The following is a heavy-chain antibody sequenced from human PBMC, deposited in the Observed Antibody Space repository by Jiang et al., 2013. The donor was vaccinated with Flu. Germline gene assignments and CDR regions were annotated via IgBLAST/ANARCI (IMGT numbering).Heavy chain of an antibody. CDR1: GGSISSSNW. V-gene: IGHV4-4*02. Sequence: AVSGGSISSSNWWSWVRQPPGKGLEWIGEIYHSGSTNYNPSLKSRVTISVDKSKNQFSLKLSSVTAADTAVYYCARGRELLGSAYYFDYWGQGTLVTVSS. D-gene: IGHD1-26*01. J-gene: IGHJ4*02. CDR2: IYHSGST. CDR3: ARGRELLGSAYYFDY.